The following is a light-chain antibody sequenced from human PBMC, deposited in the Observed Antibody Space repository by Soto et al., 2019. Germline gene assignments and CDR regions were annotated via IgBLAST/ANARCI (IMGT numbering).Light chain of an antibody. CDR3: QQRSNWPPTWT. CDR2: DTS. J-gene: IGKJ1*01. V-gene: IGKV3-11*01. CDR1: QSVSSY. Sequence: EFVLTQSPATLSLSPGERATLSCRASQSVSSYLAWYQQKPGQAPRLLIYDTSKRATGVPARFSGGGSGTDFTLTIRSLEPEDFAVYYCQQRSNWPPTWTFGQGTKVDI.